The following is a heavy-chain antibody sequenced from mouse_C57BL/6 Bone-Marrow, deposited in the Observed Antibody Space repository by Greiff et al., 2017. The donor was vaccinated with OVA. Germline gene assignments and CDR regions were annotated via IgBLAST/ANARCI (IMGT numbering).Heavy chain of an antibody. CDR2: ISNGGGST. CDR1: GFTFSDYY. CDR3: ARKIYYGNYWYFDV. D-gene: IGHD2-1*01. J-gene: IGHJ1*03. Sequence: EVKLVESGGGLVQPGGSLKLSCAASGFTFSDYYMYWVRQTPEKRLEWVAYISNGGGSTYYPDTVKGRFTISRDNAKNTLYLQMSRLKSEDTAMYYCARKIYYGNYWYFDVWGTGTTVTVSS. V-gene: IGHV5-12*01.